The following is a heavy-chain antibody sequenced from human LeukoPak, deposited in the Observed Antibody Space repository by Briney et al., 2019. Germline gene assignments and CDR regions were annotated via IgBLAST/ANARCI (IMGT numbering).Heavy chain of an antibody. CDR1: GGSISSSSYY. CDR3: ARLTRYSSGSIDY. D-gene: IGHD6-19*01. CDR2: IYYSGST. Sequence: SETLSLTCTVSGGSISSSSYYWGWIRQPPGKGLEWIGSIYYSGSTYYNPSLKSRVTISVDTSKNQFSLKLSSVTAADTAVYYRARLTRYSSGSIDYWGQGTLVTVSS. J-gene: IGHJ4*02. V-gene: IGHV4-39*01.